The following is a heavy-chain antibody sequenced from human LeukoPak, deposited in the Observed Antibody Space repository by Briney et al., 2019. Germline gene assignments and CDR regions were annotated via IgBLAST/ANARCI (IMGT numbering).Heavy chain of an antibody. D-gene: IGHD3-3*01. CDR3: ARVPDTYYDFWSGYYFDY. CDR2: ISACNGNT. J-gene: IGHJ4*02. V-gene: IGHV1-18*01. Sequence: GASVKVSCKASGYTFTSYGISWVRQAPGQGLEWMGCISACNGNTNYAQKLQGRVTMTTDTSTSTAYMELRSLRSDDTAVYYCARVPDTYYDFWSGYYFDYWGQGTRVTVSS. CDR1: GYTFTSYG.